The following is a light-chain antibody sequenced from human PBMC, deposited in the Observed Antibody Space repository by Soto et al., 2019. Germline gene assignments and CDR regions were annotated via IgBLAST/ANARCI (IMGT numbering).Light chain of an antibody. J-gene: IGLJ3*02. Sequence: QSALTQPASVSGSPGQSITISCTGTSNDVGGYNYVSWFQQHPGEAPKLMVYDVSNRPSGVSNRFSASKSGNTASLTISGLQAEDEADYDCSSFTTSSTWVFGGGTKLTVL. CDR3: SSFTTSSTWV. V-gene: IGLV2-14*01. CDR1: SNDVGGYNY. CDR2: DVS.